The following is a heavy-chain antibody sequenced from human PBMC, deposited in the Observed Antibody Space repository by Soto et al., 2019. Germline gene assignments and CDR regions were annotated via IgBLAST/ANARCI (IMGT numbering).Heavy chain of an antibody. CDR1: GYTFNSYY. Sequence: ASVKVSCKASGYTFNSYYMHWVRQAPGQGREWMGIINPSGGSTSYAQKFQGRVTMTRDTSTSTVCMELSSLRSEDTAVYYCARRIGTYSKIGGWFDPWGQGTLVTVSS. V-gene: IGHV1-46*02. CDR3: ARRIGTYSKIGGWFDP. J-gene: IGHJ5*02. CDR2: INPSGGST. D-gene: IGHD1-1*01.